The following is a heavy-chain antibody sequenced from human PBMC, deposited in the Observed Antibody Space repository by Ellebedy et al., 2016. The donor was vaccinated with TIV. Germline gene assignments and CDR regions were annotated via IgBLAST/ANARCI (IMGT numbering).Heavy chain of an antibody. Sequence: GESLKISCAASGFTFSSYDMHWVRQATGKGLEWVSAIGTAGDTYYSGSVKGRFTSSRENAKNSLYLQMNSLRAEDTAVYYCARAARYSGSPDYWGQGTLVTVSS. D-gene: IGHD1-26*01. CDR3: ARAARYSGSPDY. CDR2: IGTAGDT. J-gene: IGHJ4*02. CDR1: GFTFSSYD. V-gene: IGHV3-13*01.